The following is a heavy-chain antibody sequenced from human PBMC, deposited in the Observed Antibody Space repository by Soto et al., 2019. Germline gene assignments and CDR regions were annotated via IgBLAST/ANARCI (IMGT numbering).Heavy chain of an antibody. Sequence: GGSLRLSCTVPGFAFNNYGINWVRQAPGQGLEWVSSISKSDYTYYSDSVKGRFTISRDNAKNSLYLQMNSLRAEDTAVYYCARDPGYCTNGVCYTGRYGMDVWGQGTTVTVSS. J-gene: IGHJ6*02. CDR2: ISKSDYT. CDR1: GFAFNNYG. V-gene: IGHV3-21*01. D-gene: IGHD2-8*01. CDR3: ARDPGYCTNGVCYTGRYGMDV.